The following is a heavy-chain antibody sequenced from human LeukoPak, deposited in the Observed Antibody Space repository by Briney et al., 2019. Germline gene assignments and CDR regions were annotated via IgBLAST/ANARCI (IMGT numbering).Heavy chain of an antibody. D-gene: IGHD3-16*01. Sequence: PSETLSLTCAVYGGSFSGYYWSWIRQPPGKGLEWIGEINHSGSTNYNPSLKSRVTISVDTSKNQFFLKLSSVADADTAVYYCARVDGMITIDYWGQGTLVTVSS. V-gene: IGHV4-34*01. CDR2: INHSGST. CDR3: ARVDGMITIDY. CDR1: GGSFSGYY. J-gene: IGHJ4*02.